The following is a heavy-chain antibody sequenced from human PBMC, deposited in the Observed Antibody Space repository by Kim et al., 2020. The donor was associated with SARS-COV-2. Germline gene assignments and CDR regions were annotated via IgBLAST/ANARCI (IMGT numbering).Heavy chain of an antibody. CDR1: GGSISSSSYY. CDR3: ARPGLSYSSGWYVSVYYVDY. J-gene: IGHJ4*02. D-gene: IGHD6-19*01. CDR2: NYYSGST. Sequence: SETLSLTCTVSGGSISSSSYYWGWIRQPPGKGLEWIGSNYYSGSTYYNPSLKSRVTISVDTSKNQFSLKLSSVTAAATAVYYCARPGLSYSSGWYVSVYYVDYWGQGALVTVSS. V-gene: IGHV4-39*01.